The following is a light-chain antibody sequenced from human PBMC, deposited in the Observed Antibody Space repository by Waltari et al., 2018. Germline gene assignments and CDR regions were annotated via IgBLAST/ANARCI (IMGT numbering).Light chain of an antibody. CDR1: QSVLYSSNNMNY. CDR3: QQYYSTPYT. V-gene: IGKV4-1*01. J-gene: IGKJ2*01. CDR2: WAS. Sequence: DIVMTQSPDSLAVSLGARATINCKSSQSVLYSSNNMNYLAWYHQKPVQPPKLLIYWASTRESGVPDRFSGSGSGTDFTLTISSLQAEDVAVYYCQQYYSTPYTFGQGTKLEIK.